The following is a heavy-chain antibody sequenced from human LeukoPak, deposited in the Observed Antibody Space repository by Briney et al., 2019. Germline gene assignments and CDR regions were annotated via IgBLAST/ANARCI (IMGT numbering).Heavy chain of an antibody. CDR3: ARGADTGYSSDS. D-gene: IGHD6-19*01. V-gene: IGHV3-48*03. J-gene: IGHJ5*02. CDR2: ISSSGSTI. CDR1: GFTFSSYE. Sequence: GGSLRLSCAASGFTFSSYEMNWVRQAPGKGLEWVSYISSSGSTIYYADSVKGRFTISRDNAKNTLYLQMNSLRAEDTAVYYCARGADTGYSSDSWGQGTLVTVSS.